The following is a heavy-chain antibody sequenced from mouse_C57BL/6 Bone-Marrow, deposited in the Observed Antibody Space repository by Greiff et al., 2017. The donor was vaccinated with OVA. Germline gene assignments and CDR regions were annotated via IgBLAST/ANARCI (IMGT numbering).Heavy chain of an antibody. CDR1: GYTFTSYW. CDR3: ARYDYDGTFDY. Sequence: QVQLKQPGAELVMPGASVKLSCKASGYTFTSYWMHWVKQRPGQGLEWIGEIDPSDSYTNYNQKFKGKSTLTVDKSSSTAYMQLSSLTSEDSAVYYCARYDYDGTFDYWGQGTTLTVSS. V-gene: IGHV1-69*01. J-gene: IGHJ2*01. CDR2: IDPSDSYT. D-gene: IGHD2-4*01.